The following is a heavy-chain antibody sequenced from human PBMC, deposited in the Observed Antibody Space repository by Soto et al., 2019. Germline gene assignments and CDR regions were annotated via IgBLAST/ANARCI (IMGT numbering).Heavy chain of an antibody. Sequence: QVQLQESGPGLVRPSQTLSLTCTVSGDSISSADYYWSWIRQTPGKGLEWIGPIFYSGTTYYNPSLKSRLTISLDTSKNHFSLRLTSVTAADTAVDYCARDLWVEPELYYYGMDVWGQGTTVTVSS. CDR2: IFYSGTT. D-gene: IGHD1-1*01. CDR3: ARDLWVEPELYYYGMDV. V-gene: IGHV4-30-4*01. J-gene: IGHJ6*02. CDR1: GDSISSADYY.